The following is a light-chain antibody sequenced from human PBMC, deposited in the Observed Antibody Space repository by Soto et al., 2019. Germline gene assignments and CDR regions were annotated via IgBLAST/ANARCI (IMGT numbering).Light chain of an antibody. CDR2: DAS. J-gene: IGKJ1*01. Sequence: DVQMTQSPSTLSVSVGDIFTXXXXASQTISSWLAWYQQKPGKAPKLLIYDASSLESGVPSRFSGSGSGTEFTLTISSLQPDDFATYYCQQYNSYPWTFGQGTKVHIK. CDR3: QQYNSYPWT. CDR1: QTISSW. V-gene: IGKV1-5*01.